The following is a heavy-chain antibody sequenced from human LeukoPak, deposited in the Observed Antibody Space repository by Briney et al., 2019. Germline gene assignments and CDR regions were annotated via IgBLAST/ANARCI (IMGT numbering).Heavy chain of an antibody. V-gene: IGHV3-21*01. D-gene: IGHD3-22*01. CDR3: AREKVVTYDAFDI. J-gene: IGHJ3*02. Sequence: GGSLRLSCAASGFTFSSYSMNWVRQAPGKGLEWVSSISSSSYIYYADSVKGRFTISRDNAKNSLYLQMNSLRAEDTAVYYCAREKVVTYDAFDIWGQGTMVTVSS. CDR1: GFTFSSYS. CDR2: ISSSSYI.